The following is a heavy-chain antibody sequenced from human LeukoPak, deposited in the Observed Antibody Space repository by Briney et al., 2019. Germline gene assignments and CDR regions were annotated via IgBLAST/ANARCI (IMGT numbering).Heavy chain of an antibody. V-gene: IGHV4-4*07. CDR2: IYTSGST. J-gene: IGHJ4*02. CDR1: GGSINSYY. Sequence: SETLSLTCTVSGGSINSYYWSWIRQPAGKGLEWIGRIYTSGSTNYNPSLKSRVTMSVDTSKNQFSLKLSSVTAADTAVYYCARAVQRSYSSSANPSGFDYWGQGTLVTVSS. CDR3: ARAVQRSYSSSANPSGFDY. D-gene: IGHD6-6*01.